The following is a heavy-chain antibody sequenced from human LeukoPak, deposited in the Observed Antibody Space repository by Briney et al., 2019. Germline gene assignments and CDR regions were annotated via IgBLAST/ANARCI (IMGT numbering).Heavy chain of an antibody. Sequence: GGSLRLSCAASGFTFSSYSMNWVRQAPGKGLEWVSSISSSSSYLYYADSVKGRFTISRDNAKNSLYLQMNSLRAEDTAVYYCARAVAVAGTSDYWGQGTLVTVSS. CDR3: ARAVAVAGTSDY. V-gene: IGHV3-21*01. D-gene: IGHD6-19*01. CDR1: GFTFSSYS. CDR2: ISSSSSYL. J-gene: IGHJ4*02.